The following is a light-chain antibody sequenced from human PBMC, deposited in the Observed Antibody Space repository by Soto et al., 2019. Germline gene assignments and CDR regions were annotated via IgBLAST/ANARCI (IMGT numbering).Light chain of an antibody. J-gene: IGKJ1*01. Sequence: EIVMTQFPDTLSVSPGDTATLSCRSSQNIHINLAWYQQKPGQAPTLLIYGVTARAPGVPARFSGSGSGTDFTLTISRLEPEDFAVYYCQQYGSSPETFGQGTKVDIK. CDR3: QQYGSSPET. V-gene: IGKV3-20*01. CDR1: QNIHIN. CDR2: GVT.